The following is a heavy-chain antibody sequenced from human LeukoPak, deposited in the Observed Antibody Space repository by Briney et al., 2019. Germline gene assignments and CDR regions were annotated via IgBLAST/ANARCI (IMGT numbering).Heavy chain of an antibody. Sequence: PGRSLRLSCAASGFTFSSYGMHWVRQAPGKGLEWVAVISYDGSNKYYADSVKGRFTISRDNSKNTLYLQMNSLRAEDTAVYYCAKDPPWIQLWLAFPDYWGQGTLVTVSS. D-gene: IGHD5-18*01. V-gene: IGHV3-30*18. CDR2: ISYDGSNK. CDR3: AKDPPWIQLWLAFPDY. CDR1: GFTFSSYG. J-gene: IGHJ4*02.